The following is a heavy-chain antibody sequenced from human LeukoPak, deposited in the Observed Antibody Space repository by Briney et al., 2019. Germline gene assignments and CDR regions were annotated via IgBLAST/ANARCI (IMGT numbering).Heavy chain of an antibody. J-gene: IGHJ4*02. CDR1: GFTFSSYG. CDR3: AKDADSPYDH. CDR2: ISYDGSNK. Sequence: PGRSLRLSCAASGFTFSSYGMHWVRQAPGKGLEWVAVISYDGSNKYYADSVKGRFTISRDNSKNTLYLQMNSLRAEDTAVYYCAKDADSPYDHWGQGTLVTVSS. D-gene: IGHD2-15*01. V-gene: IGHV3-30*18.